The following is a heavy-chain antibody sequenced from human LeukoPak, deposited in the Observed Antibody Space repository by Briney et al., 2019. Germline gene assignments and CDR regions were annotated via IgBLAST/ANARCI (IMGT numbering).Heavy chain of an antibody. CDR1: GFTFSSYG. V-gene: IGHV3-33*06. D-gene: IGHD4-17*01. CDR2: IWYDGSNK. CDR3: AKDYGDYYPEALDI. J-gene: IGHJ3*02. Sequence: GGSLRLSCAASGFTFSSYGMHWVGQAPGTRLEWVAVIWYDGSNKYYADSVKGRFTISRDNSKNTLYLQMNSLRAEDTAVYYCAKDYGDYYPEALDIWGQGTMVTVSS.